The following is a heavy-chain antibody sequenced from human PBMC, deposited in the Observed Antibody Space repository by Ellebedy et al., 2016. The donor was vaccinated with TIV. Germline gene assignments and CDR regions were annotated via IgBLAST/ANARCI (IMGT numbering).Heavy chain of an antibody. V-gene: IGHV3-48*02. CDR3: LAEVGSRAFHI. CDR2: IRSTGSDK. CDR1: GFTFSNYN. D-gene: IGHD1-26*01. Sequence: GESLKISCVASGFTFSNYNMNWVRQSPGKGLEWVSSIRSTGSDKYYAESVKGRFTISRDNSKNTLHLQMNSLRDEDTAMYYCLAEVGSRAFHIWGQGTRVTVSS. J-gene: IGHJ3*02.